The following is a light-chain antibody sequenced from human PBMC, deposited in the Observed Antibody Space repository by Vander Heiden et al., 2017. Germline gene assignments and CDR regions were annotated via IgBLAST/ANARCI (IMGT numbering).Light chain of an antibody. V-gene: IGLV2-18*01. CDR2: EVN. J-gene: IGLJ1*01. CDR3: SLKTGLRV. Sequence: QSALTQPPSVSGSPGQSVPISCTGASSDLDNYNRVSWYQQPPGAAPGLLIYEVNNRPSGVPDRFSGSKSGNTASLTISGLQAEDEADYYCSLKTGLRVFGSGTKVTVL. CDR1: SSDLDNYNR.